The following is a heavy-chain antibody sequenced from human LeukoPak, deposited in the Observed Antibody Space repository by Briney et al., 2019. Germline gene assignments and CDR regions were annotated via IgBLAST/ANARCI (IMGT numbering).Heavy chain of an antibody. CDR1: GFTFSSYW. Sequence: GGSLRLSCVACGFTFSSYWMHWVRQAPGKGLVWVSRINSDGIDTTYADSVKGRFTISRDNAKNTLYLQMHSLRAEDTAVYYCARGSTTRPGLLSYCGQGTQVTVSS. CDR3: ARGSTTRPGLLSY. J-gene: IGHJ4*02. V-gene: IGHV3-74*01. D-gene: IGHD4-17*01. CDR2: INSDGIDT.